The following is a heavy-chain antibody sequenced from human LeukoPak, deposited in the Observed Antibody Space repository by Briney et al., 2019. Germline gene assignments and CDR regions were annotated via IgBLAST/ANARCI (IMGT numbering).Heavy chain of an antibody. J-gene: IGHJ4*02. Sequence: PGGSLRLSCAASGFTFSSYAMSWVRQAPGKGLEWVSAISGSGGSTYYADSVKGRFTISRGNSKNTLYLQMNSLRAEDTAVYYCAKDAYGSGSYSPCDYWGQGTLVTVSS. CDR3: AKDAYGSGSYSPCDY. CDR2: ISGSGGST. D-gene: IGHD3-10*01. V-gene: IGHV3-23*01. CDR1: GFTFSSYA.